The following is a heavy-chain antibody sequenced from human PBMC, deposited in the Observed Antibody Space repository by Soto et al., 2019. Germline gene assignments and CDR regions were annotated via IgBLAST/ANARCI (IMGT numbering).Heavy chain of an antibody. V-gene: IGHV3-30*18. Sequence: PGGSLRLSCAASGFTFSSYGMHWVRQAPGKGLEWVAVISYDGSNKYYADSVKGRFTISRDNSKNTLYLQMNSLRAEDTAVYYCAKSSHGFDPWGQGTLVTVSS. CDR2: ISYDGSNK. CDR1: GFTFSSYG. CDR3: AKSSHGFDP. J-gene: IGHJ5*02.